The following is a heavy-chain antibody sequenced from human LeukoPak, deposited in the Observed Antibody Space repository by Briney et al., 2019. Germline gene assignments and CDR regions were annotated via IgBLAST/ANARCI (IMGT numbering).Heavy chain of an antibody. V-gene: IGHV4-59*01. D-gene: IGHD1-1*01. J-gene: IGHJ5*01. CDR2: IYYSGSA. CDR3: ARDRTGNNWFDP. Sequence: SETLSLTCSVSGRSISNDYWSWIRLPPGKGLEWIGYIYYSGSANYNPSLSNRVTISVDTSKNQFSLRLSPVTAADTAVYYCARDRTGNNWFDPWGQGTLVTVSS. CDR1: GRSISNDY.